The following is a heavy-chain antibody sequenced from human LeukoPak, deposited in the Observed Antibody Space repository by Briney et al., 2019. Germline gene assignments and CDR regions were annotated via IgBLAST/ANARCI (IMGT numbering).Heavy chain of an antibody. CDR2: IYTSGST. V-gene: IGHV4-61*02. Sequence: SETLSLTCTVSGDSISSSYYYWSWIWQPAGKGLEWIGRIYTSGSTNYNPSLKSRVTISVDTSKNQFSLKLSSVTAADTAVYYCARFKQWMLSGGGFDPWGQGTLVTVSS. CDR3: ARFKQWMLSGGGFDP. J-gene: IGHJ5*02. CDR1: GDSISSSYYY. D-gene: IGHD6-19*01.